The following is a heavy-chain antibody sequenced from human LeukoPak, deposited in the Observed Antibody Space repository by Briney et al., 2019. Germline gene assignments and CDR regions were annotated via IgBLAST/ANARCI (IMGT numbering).Heavy chain of an antibody. Sequence: SETLSLTCAVYGGSFSGYYWSWIRQPPGKGLEWIGEINHSGSTNYNPSLKSRVTISVDTSKNQFSLEPSSVTAADTAVYYCARLGSGSYLHWGQGTLVTVSS. CDR2: INHSGST. D-gene: IGHD3-10*01. V-gene: IGHV4-34*01. CDR1: GGSFSGYY. J-gene: IGHJ4*02. CDR3: ARLGSGSYLH.